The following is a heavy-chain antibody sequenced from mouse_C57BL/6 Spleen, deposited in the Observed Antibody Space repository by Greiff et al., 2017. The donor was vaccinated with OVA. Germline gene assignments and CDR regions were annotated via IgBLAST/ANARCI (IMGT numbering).Heavy chain of an antibody. D-gene: IGHD2-1*01. J-gene: IGHJ2*01. CDR3: ARRKGYGNSYYFDY. CDR2: IDPSDSYT. V-gene: IGHV1-69*01. CDR1: GYTFTSYW. Sequence: VQLQQPGAELVMPGASVKLSCKASGYTFTSYWMHWVKQRPGQGLEWIGEIDPSDSYTNYNQRFKGKSTLTVDKSSSTAYMQLSSLTSEDSAVYYCARRKGYGNSYYFDYWGQGTTLTVSS.